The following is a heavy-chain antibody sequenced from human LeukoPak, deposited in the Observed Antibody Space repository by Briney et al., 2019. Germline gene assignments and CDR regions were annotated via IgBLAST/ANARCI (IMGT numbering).Heavy chain of an antibody. D-gene: IGHD2/OR15-2a*01. CDR2: IKRGGGAT. CDR1: GFTFKYYP. Sequence: PGGSLRLSCAASGFTFKYYPLGWVRQAPGKGLAWVASIKRGGGATFYGDSVKGRFTVARDNARNTVYLEMNSLRAEDTAVYYCARRPSCNFNKCNSFAFCGQGTMLTVSS. J-gene: IGHJ3*01. CDR3: ARRPSCNFNKCNSFAF. V-gene: IGHV3-23*01.